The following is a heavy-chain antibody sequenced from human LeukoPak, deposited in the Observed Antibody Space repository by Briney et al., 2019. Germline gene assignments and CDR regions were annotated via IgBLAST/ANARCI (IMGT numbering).Heavy chain of an antibody. CDR1: GVSISSSSYY. Sequence: PSETLSLTCTVSGVSISSSSYYWSWIRQPPGKGLEWIGYIYYSGSTNYNPSLKSRVTISVDTSKNQFSLKLSSVTAADTAVYYCAREGPALHSSSWNDAFDIWGQGTMVTVSS. J-gene: IGHJ3*02. D-gene: IGHD6-13*01. CDR2: IYYSGST. V-gene: IGHV4-61*01. CDR3: AREGPALHSSSWNDAFDI.